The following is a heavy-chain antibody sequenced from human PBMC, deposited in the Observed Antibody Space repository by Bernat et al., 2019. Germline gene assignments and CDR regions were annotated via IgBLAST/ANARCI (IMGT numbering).Heavy chain of an antibody. D-gene: IGHD6-13*01. Sequence: QVQLVQSGAEVKKPGASVKVSCKASGYTFTSYDINWVRQVPGQGLEWMGWISAYNGNTNYAQKLQGRVTMTTDTSTSTAYMELRSLRSDDTAVYYCARDFNIWSSWYAVSFDYWGQGTLVTVSS. CDR1: GYTFTSYD. CDR2: ISAYNGNT. CDR3: ARDFNIWSSWYAVSFDY. J-gene: IGHJ4*02. V-gene: IGHV1-18*01.